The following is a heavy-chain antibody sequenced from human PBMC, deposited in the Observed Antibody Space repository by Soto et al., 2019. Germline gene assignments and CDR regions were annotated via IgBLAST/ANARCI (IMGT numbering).Heavy chain of an antibody. J-gene: IGHJ3*02. D-gene: IGHD3-22*01. CDR1: GYTFTSYY. CDR2: INPSGGST. V-gene: IGHV1-46*03. Sequence: ASVQVSCKASGYTFTSYYMHWVRQAPGQGLEWMGIINPSGGSTSYAQKFQGRVTMTRDTSTSTVYMELSSLRSEDTAVYYCARPYDSSGYYTDAFDIWGQGTMVTVSS. CDR3: ARPYDSSGYYTDAFDI.